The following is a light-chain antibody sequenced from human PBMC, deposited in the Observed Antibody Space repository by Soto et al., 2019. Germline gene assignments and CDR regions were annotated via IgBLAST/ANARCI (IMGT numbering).Light chain of an antibody. CDR1: QSLSAN. V-gene: IGKV3-15*01. J-gene: IGKJ5*01. Sequence: EIVMTQSPATLSVSPGERATLSCRASQSLSANLAWYQQRHGQAPRLLIYDASTRAPGIAARFTGSGSGTDFNLTISSLESEDFSVYYCQQYNKWPPITFGQGTRLDIK. CDR2: DAS. CDR3: QQYNKWPPIT.